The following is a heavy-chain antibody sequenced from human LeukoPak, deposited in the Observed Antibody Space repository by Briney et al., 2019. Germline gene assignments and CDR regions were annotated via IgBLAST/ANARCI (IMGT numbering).Heavy chain of an antibody. CDR2: IYTSGST. J-gene: IGHJ5*02. V-gene: IGHV4-4*07. Sequence: SETLSLTCTVSGGSISGYYWSWIRQPAGKGLEWIGRIYTSGSTNYNPSLKSRVTISVDTSKNQFSLKLSSVTSADTAVYYCARGPDYSSSYAANWFDPWGQGTLVTVSS. CDR1: GGSISGYY. CDR3: ARGPDYSSSYAANWFDP. D-gene: IGHD6-13*01.